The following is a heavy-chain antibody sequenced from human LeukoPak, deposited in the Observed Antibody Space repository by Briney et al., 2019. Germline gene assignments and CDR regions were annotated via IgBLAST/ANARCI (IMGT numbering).Heavy chain of an antibody. D-gene: IGHD1-26*01. CDR3: ARSGAYYYYYYMDV. J-gene: IGHJ6*03. CDR1: GGSFSGYY. V-gene: IGHV4-34*01. CDR2: INHSGST. Sequence: KPSETLSLTCAVYGGSFSGYYWSWIRQPPGKGLEWIGEINHSGSTNYNPSLKSRVTISVDTSKNQFSLKLSSVTAADTAVYYCARSGAYYYYYYMDVWGKGTTVTVSS.